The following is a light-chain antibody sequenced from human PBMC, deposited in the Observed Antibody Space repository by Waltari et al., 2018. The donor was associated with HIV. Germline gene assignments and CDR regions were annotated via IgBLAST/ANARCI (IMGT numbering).Light chain of an antibody. CDR2: DDR. CDR1: ALGRKS. J-gene: IGLJ2*01. Sequence: SYVLTQPPSVSVAPGETATISCRGNALGRKSLHRYQQSPGQAPLLVIYDDRDRPSGIPERFSASKFGNTATLTISRVEAGDEADYYCQVWDSSSDQGVFGGGTKLTVL. CDR3: QVWDSSSDQGV. V-gene: IGLV3-21*02.